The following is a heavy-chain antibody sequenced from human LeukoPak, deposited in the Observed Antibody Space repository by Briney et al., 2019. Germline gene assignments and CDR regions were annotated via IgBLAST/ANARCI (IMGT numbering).Heavy chain of an antibody. Sequence: EASAKVSCKASGGTFSSYAISWVRQAPGQGLEWMGGIIPIFGTANYAQKFQGRVTITADESTSTAYMELSSLRSEDTAVYYCARSDCSSTSCYYFDYWGQGTLVTVSS. CDR1: GGTFSSYA. V-gene: IGHV1-69*13. D-gene: IGHD2-2*01. CDR2: IIPIFGTA. CDR3: ARSDCSSTSCYYFDY. J-gene: IGHJ4*02.